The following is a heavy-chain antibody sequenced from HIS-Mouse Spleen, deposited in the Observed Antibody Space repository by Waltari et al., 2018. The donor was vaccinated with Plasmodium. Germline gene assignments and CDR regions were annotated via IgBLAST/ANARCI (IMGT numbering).Heavy chain of an antibody. V-gene: IGHV3-74*02. J-gene: IGHJ3*02. D-gene: IGHD6-13*01. Sequence: EVQLVESGGGLVKPGGSLRLSCAASGFTFSNAWMSWVRQAPGKGLVWVSRINSDGSSTRYADSVKGRFTISRDNAKNTLYLQMNSLRAEDTAVYYCARTIAVVGTGDALDIWGQGTMVTVSS. CDR2: INSDGSST. CDR3: ARTIAVVGTGDALDI. CDR1: GFTFSNAW.